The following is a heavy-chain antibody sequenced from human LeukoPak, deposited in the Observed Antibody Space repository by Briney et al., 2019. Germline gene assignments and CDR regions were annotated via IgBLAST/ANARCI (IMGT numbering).Heavy chain of an antibody. CDR3: AKDGVRNYYDSSQNFDY. Sequence: PGGSLRLSCAASGFTFSSYSMNWVRQAPGKGLEWVSSISSSSSYIYYADSVKGRFTISRDNSKNTLYLQMNSLRAEDTAVYYCAKDGVRNYYDSSQNFDYWGQGTLVTVSS. V-gene: IGHV3-21*04. CDR1: GFTFSSYS. D-gene: IGHD3-22*01. CDR2: ISSSSSYI. J-gene: IGHJ4*02.